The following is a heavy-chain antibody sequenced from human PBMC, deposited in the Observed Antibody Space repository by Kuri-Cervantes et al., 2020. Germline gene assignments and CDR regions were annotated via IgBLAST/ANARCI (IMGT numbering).Heavy chain of an antibody. J-gene: IGHJ3*02. CDR1: GFTLSSYA. Sequence: GGSLRLSCAASGFTLSSYAMSWVRQAPGKGLEWVSAISGSGGSTYYADSVKGRFTISRDNSKNTLYLQMNSLRAEDTAVYYCAKIMLYERDAFDIWGQGTMVTVSS. CDR3: AKIMLYERDAFDI. V-gene: IGHV3-23*01. D-gene: IGHD2-8*01. CDR2: ISGSGGST.